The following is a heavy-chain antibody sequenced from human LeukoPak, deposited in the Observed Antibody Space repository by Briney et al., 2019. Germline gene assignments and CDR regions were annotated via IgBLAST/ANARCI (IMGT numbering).Heavy chain of an antibody. V-gene: IGHV4-59*01. J-gene: IGHJ5*02. CDR2: IYYSGST. D-gene: IGHD6-19*01. Sequence: PSEILSLTCTVSGGSISSYYWSWIRQPPGKGLEWIGYIYYSGSTNYNPSLKSRVTISVDTSKNQFSLKLSSVTAADTAVYYCARDGEQWDPTHTWFDPWGQGTLVTVSS. CDR1: GGSISSYY. CDR3: ARDGEQWDPTHTWFDP.